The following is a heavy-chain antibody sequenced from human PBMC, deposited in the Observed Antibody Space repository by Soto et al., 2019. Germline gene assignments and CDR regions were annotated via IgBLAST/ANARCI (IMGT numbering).Heavy chain of an antibody. CDR2: TYYRSNWRH. D-gene: IGHD6-19*01. CDR1: GASVSSNTAA. CDR3: PRRVAVRGLDL. Sequence: PSQTLSLTCAISGASVSSNTAAWNWIRSSPSRGLEWLGRTYYRSNWRHDYAVSVKSRITVNPDTSKNHFSLQLNSVTPDDTAVYYCPRRVAVRGLDLWAQGTLVTASS. J-gene: IGHJ5*02. V-gene: IGHV6-1*01.